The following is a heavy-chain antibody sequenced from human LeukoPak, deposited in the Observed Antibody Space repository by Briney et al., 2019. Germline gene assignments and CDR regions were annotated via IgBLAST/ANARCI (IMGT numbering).Heavy chain of an antibody. CDR1: GYTFTSYG. CDR2: ISAYNGNT. D-gene: IGHD4-11*01. J-gene: IGHJ4*02. V-gene: IGHV1-18*01. Sequence: GASVKVSCKASGYTFTSYGISWVRQAPGQGLEWMGWISAYNGNTNYAQKLQGRVTMTTDTSTSTAYMELSSLRSEDTAVYYCARNFNYVPTNSLGYWGQGTLVTVSS. CDR3: ARNFNYVPTNSLGY.